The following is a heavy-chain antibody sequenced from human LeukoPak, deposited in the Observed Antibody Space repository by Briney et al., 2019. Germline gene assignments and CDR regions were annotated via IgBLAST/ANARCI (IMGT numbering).Heavy chain of an antibody. CDR1: GFDFSIFA. CDR3: AKADCTNGICYEAAEVFDS. D-gene: IGHD2-8*01. J-gene: IGHJ4*02. V-gene: IGHV3-23*01. Sequence: GGSLRLSCAASGFDFSIFAMTWVRQAPGKGLKWVSVITGNGGSAYYPDSVKGRFTISRDNSKNTLYLQMNSLRADDTAVYYCAKADCTNGICYEAAEVFDSWGQGTLVTVSS. CDR2: ITGNGGSA.